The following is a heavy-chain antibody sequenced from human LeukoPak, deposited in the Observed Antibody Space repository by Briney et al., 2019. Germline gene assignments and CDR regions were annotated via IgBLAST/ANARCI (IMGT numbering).Heavy chain of an antibody. CDR2: IYYSGST. CDR1: GGSISSSSYY. V-gene: IGHV4-39*01. J-gene: IGHJ3*02. D-gene: IGHD6-6*01. Sequence: SETLSLTCTVSGGSISSSSYYWGWIRQPPGKGLEWIGSIYYSGSTYYNPSLKSRVTISVDTSKNQFSLKLSSVTAADTAVYSCARPSAYSSSPGAFDIWGQGTMVTVSS. CDR3: ARPSAYSSSPGAFDI.